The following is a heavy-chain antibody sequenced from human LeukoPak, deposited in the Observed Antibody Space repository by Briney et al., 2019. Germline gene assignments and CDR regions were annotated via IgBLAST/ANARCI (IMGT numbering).Heavy chain of an antibody. CDR1: GGSLSHYY. J-gene: IGHJ4*02. CDR3: ARVPGRPAAVFDY. Sequence: SETLSLTCAVYGGSLSHYYWSWIRQPPGTGLEWIGEINHSGSTNYNPSIKSRVTISVDMSKNQFSLKLSSVTAADTAFYYCARVPGRPAAVFDYWGQGTLVTVSS. D-gene: IGHD2-2*01. CDR2: INHSGST. V-gene: IGHV4-34*01.